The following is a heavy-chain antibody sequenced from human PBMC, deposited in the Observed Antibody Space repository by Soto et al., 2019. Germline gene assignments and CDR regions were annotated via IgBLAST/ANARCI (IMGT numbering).Heavy chain of an antibody. CDR2: INAGNGNT. D-gene: IGHD3-3*01. V-gene: IGHV1-3*01. CDR1: GYTFTSYA. CDR3: ARVWADYDFWSGYSHPYFDY. J-gene: IGHJ4*02. Sequence: ASVKVSCKASGYTFTSYAMHWARQAPGQRLEWMGWINAGNGNTKYSQKFQGRVTITRDTSASTAYMELSSLRSEDTAVYYCARVWADYDFWSGYSHPYFDYWGQGTLVTVSS.